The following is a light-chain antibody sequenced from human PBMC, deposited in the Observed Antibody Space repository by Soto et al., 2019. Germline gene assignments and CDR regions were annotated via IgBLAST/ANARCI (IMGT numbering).Light chain of an antibody. J-gene: IGKJ5*01. CDR3: QQYDNQSLT. Sequence: TQLTPSPSSLSASVGGRVTITSQASQSISSYLTWYQQKPGKAPKLLICDASNLETGVPSRFSGSGSGTDFTFTISSLQPEDIATYYCQQYDNQSLTFGQGTRLVIK. CDR1: QSISSY. CDR2: DAS. V-gene: IGKV1-33*01.